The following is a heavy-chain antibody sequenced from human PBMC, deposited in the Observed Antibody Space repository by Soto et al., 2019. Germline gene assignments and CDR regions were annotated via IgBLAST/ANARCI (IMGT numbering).Heavy chain of an antibody. CDR3: AKVLWYSSGWDFDY. V-gene: IGHV3-23*01. J-gene: IGHJ4*02. CDR2: ISGSGGST. D-gene: IGHD6-19*01. Sequence: GGSLRLSCAASGFTFSSYAISWVRQAPGKGLEWVSAISGSGGSTYYADSVKGRFTISRDNSKNTLYLQMNSLRAEDTAVYYCAKVLWYSSGWDFDYWGQGTLVTVSS. CDR1: GFTFSSYA.